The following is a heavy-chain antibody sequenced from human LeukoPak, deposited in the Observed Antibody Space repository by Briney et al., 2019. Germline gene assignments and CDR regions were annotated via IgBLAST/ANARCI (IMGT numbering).Heavy chain of an antibody. D-gene: IGHD3-3*01. V-gene: IGHV3-13*01. J-gene: IGHJ4*02. CDR1: GFTFSSYD. CDR3: ATDDFWSGYYSF. CDR2: IGVAANT. Sequence: GGSLRLSCAASGFTFSSYDMHWVRQATGKGLEWVSAIGVAANTFYSGSVKGRFTISRENAKNSLNLLMSSLRAEDTAVYYCATDDFWSGYYSFWGQGTLVTVSS.